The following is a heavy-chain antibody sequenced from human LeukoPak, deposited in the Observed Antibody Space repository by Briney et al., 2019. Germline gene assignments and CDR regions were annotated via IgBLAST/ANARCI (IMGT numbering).Heavy chain of an antibody. CDR2: IWYDGSNK. CDR1: GFTFSSYG. CDR3: AKDPYYYGSGSHDY. J-gene: IGHJ4*02. V-gene: IGHV3-33*06. Sequence: PGRSLRLSCAASGFTFSSYGMHWVRQAPGKGLEWVAVIWYDGSNKYYADSVKGRFTISRDNSENTLYLQMNSLRAEDTAVYYCAKDPYYYGSGSHDYWGQGTLVTVSS. D-gene: IGHD3-10*01.